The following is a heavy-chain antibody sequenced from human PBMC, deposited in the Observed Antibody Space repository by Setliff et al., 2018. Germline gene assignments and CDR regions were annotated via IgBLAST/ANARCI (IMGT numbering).Heavy chain of an antibody. CDR3: AGHLLVQGTYHFDY. CDR1: GDSFSDYY. CDR2: MYYSGST. V-gene: IGHV4-34*01. D-gene: IGHD3-10*01. Sequence: SETLSLTCAVYGDSFSDYYWSWIRQSPGKGLEWIGSMYYSGSTYYNPSLRGRVTLSVDTTKNQFSLKLTSMTAADTAVYFCAGHLLVQGTYHFDYWGQGSPVTVS. J-gene: IGHJ4*02.